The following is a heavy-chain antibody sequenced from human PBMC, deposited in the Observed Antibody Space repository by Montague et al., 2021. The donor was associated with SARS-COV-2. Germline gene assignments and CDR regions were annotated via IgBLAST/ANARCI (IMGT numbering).Heavy chain of an antibody. CDR1: GDSVSSNTAT. V-gene: IGHV6-1*01. CDR2: TYYRSKWYH. D-gene: IGHD2-15*01. CDR3: ARTTTRMLYPENAFDI. J-gene: IGHJ3*02. Sequence: CAISGDSVSSNTATWNWIRQSPSRGLEWLGRTYYRSKWYHDYAISLKSRITINPDTSKNRFSLQLSSVAPEGTAVFYCARTTTRMLYPENAFDIWGQGTKVTVSS.